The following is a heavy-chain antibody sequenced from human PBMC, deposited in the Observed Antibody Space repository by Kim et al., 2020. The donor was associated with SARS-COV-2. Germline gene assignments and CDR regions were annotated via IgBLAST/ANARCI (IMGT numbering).Heavy chain of an antibody. Sequence: GGSLRLSCAASGFTFSSYAMHWVRQAPGKGLEWVAVISYDGSNKYYADSVKGRFTISRDNSKNTLYLQMNSLRAEDTAVYYCARGWGGSKPLYYWGQGTLVTVSS. CDR3: ARGWGGSKPLYY. D-gene: IGHD1-26*01. J-gene: IGHJ4*02. CDR2: ISYDGSNK. V-gene: IGHV3-30*04. CDR1: GFTFSSYA.